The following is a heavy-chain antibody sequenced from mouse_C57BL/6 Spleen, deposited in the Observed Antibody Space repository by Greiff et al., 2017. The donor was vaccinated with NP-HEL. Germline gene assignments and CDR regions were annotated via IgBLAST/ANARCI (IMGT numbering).Heavy chain of an antibody. CDR1: VYTFTTYP. V-gene: IGHV1-47*01. D-gene: IGHD2-1*01. Sequence: QVPLPASGSALVPPFASFPMSFKASVYTFTTYPLEWMKQNHGKSLEGIGNFHPYNDDTKYNEKFKGKATLTVEKSSSTVYLELSRLTSDDSAVYYCARGIYYGNYAWYFDVWGTGTTVTVSS. CDR2: FHPYNDDT. CDR3: ARGIYYGNYAWYFDV. J-gene: IGHJ1*03.